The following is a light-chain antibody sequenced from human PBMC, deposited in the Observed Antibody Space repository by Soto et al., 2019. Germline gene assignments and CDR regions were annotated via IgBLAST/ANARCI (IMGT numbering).Light chain of an antibody. CDR2: AAS. CDR3: QQSYSTPVT. Sequence: DIKMTQSPSSLSASLGDRVTITCRASQSISSYLNWYQQKPGQAPKLLIYAASNLQTGVPSRFSGSGSGTDFTLTISSLQPEDFATYYCQQSYSTPVTFGQGTKADI. J-gene: IGKJ1*01. CDR1: QSISSY. V-gene: IGKV1-39*01.